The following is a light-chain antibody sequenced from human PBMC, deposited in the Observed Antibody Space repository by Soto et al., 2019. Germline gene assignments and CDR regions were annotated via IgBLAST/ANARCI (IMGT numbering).Light chain of an antibody. CDR1: SSDIGSYNA. CDR3: SSYIINSTLVI. J-gene: IGLJ2*01. CDR2: EVS. Sequence: QSVLTQPRSVSGSPGHSVTISCFGTSSDIGSYNAVSWYQQHPGKAPKLMIYEVSNRPSGISNRFSGSKSGNTASLTISGLQAEDGADYYCSSYIINSTLVIFGGGTKLTVL. V-gene: IGLV2-14*01.